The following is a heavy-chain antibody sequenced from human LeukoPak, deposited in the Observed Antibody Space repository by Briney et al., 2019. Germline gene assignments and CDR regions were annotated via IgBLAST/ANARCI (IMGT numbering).Heavy chain of an antibody. Sequence: GASVKVSCKASGYTFTSYGISWVRQAPGQGLEWMGWMNPNSGNTGYAPKFQVKVTITRNTSISTAYMELSSLRSEDTAVYYCARVLWFGELAGWGQGTLVTVSS. D-gene: IGHD3-10*01. V-gene: IGHV1-8*03. CDR3: ARVLWFGELAG. J-gene: IGHJ4*02. CDR1: GYTFTSYG. CDR2: MNPNSGNT.